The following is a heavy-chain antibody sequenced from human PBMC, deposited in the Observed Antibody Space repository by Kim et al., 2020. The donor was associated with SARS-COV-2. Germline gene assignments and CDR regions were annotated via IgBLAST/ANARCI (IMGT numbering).Heavy chain of an antibody. CDR2: IIPIFGTA. D-gene: IGHD3-9*01. V-gene: IGHV1-69*13. CDR3: AREGSRYFDWLPQSGNYYYYGMDV. J-gene: IGHJ6*02. Sequence: SVKVSCKASGGTFSSYAISWVRQAPGQGLEWMGGIIPIFGTANYAQKFQGRVTITADESTSTAYMELSSLRSEDTAVYYCAREGSRYFDWLPQSGNYYYYGMDVWGQGTTVTVSS. CDR1: GGTFSSYA.